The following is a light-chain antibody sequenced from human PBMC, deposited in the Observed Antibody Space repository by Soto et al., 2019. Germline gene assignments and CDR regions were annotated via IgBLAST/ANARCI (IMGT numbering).Light chain of an antibody. Sequence: QSALTRPASVSGSPGQSMTISCTGTSSDVGGYNYVSWYQQHPGKAPKLMIYDVSNRPSGVSNRFSGSKSGNTASLTISGLQAEDEADYYCSSYTSSSTIFGGGTKLTVL. CDR1: SSDVGGYNY. CDR2: DVS. V-gene: IGLV2-14*01. J-gene: IGLJ2*01. CDR3: SSYTSSSTI.